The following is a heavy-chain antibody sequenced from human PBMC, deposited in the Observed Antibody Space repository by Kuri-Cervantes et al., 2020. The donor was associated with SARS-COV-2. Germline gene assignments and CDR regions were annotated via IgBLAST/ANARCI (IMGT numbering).Heavy chain of an antibody. CDR3: ARGHLAGGYYYYYMDV. CDR1: GFTFSNAW. Sequence: GGSLRLSCAASGFTFSNAWMSWVRQAPGKGLEWVGRIKSKTDGGTTDYAAPVKGRFTISRDDSKNTLYLQMNSLRAEDTAVYYCARGHLAGGYYYYYMDVWGKGTTVTVSS. CDR2: IKSKTDGGTT. J-gene: IGHJ6*03. D-gene: IGHD6-19*01. V-gene: IGHV3-15*01.